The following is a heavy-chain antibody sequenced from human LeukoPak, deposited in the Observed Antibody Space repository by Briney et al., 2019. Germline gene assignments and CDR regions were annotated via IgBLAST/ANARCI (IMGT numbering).Heavy chain of an antibody. V-gene: IGHV3-74*01. CDR2: INSDGSST. CDR1: GFTFSSYS. CDR3: ARGYGDWFDP. D-gene: IGHD3-10*01. J-gene: IGHJ5*02. Sequence: PGGSLRLSCAASGFTFSSYSMNWVRQAPGKGLVWVSRINSDGSSTAYADSVKGRFSISRDNAKNTLYLQMNSLRAEDTAVYYCARGYGDWFDPWGQGTLVTVSS.